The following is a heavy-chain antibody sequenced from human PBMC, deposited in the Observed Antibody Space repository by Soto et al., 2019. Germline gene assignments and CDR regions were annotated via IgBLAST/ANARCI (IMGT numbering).Heavy chain of an antibody. D-gene: IGHD2-2*01. Sequence: PSETLSLTCTVSGGSISSGGYYWSWIRQHPGKGLEWIGYIYYSGSTYYNPSLKSRVTISVDTSKNQFSLKLSSVTAADTAVYYCASGALPREYQLLDLVRDAFDIWGQGTMVTVSS. CDR3: ASGALPREYQLLDLVRDAFDI. CDR1: GGSISSGGYY. V-gene: IGHV4-31*03. J-gene: IGHJ3*02. CDR2: IYYSGST.